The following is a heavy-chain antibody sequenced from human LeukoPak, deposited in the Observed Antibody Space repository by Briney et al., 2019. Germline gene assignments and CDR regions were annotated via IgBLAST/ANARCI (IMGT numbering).Heavy chain of an antibody. CDR3: ARTKQWLQGLDY. V-gene: IGHV1-2*02. CDR1: GYTFTGYY. CDR2: INPNSGGT. D-gene: IGHD6-19*01. Sequence: ASVKVSCKASGYTFTGYYMHWVRQAPGQGLEWMGWINPNSGGTNYAQKFQGRVTMTRDTSISTAYMELSRLRSDDTAVYYCARTKQWLQGLDYWGQGTLVTVSS. J-gene: IGHJ4*02.